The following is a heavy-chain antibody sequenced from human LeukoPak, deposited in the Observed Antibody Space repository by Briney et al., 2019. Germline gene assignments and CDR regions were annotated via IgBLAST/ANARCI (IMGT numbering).Heavy chain of an antibody. Sequence: GASVKVSCKASGYIFTGYFMHWVRQAPGQGLEWMGRIDPNGGGTIYAQKFQGRVTMTRDTSLNTAYMDLSRLTSDDTAVYYCAAMWFGDHDAFDIWGQGTMVTVSS. CDR3: AAMWFGDHDAFDI. D-gene: IGHD3-10*01. CDR2: IDPNGGGT. CDR1: GYIFTGYF. J-gene: IGHJ3*02. V-gene: IGHV1-2*02.